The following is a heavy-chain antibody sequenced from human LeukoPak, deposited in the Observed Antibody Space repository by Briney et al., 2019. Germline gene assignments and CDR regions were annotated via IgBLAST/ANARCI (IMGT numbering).Heavy chain of an antibody. CDR2: IYSGGST. CDR1: GFTVSSNY. J-gene: IGHJ6*02. V-gene: IGHV3-53*01. Sequence: GGSLRLSCAASGFTVSSNYMSWVRQAPGKGLEWVSVIYSGGSTYYADSVKGRFTISRDNSKNTLYLQMNSLRAEDTAVYYCAREGSSGWYSYYGMDVWGQGTMVTVSS. D-gene: IGHD6-19*01. CDR3: AREGSSGWYSYYGMDV.